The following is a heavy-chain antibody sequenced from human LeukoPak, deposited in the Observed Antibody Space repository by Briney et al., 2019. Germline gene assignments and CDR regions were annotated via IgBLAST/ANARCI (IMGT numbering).Heavy chain of an antibody. V-gene: IGHV1-69*06. CDR2: IIPIFGTA. D-gene: IGHD6-13*01. Sequence: RASVKVSCKASGGTFSSYAISWVRQAPGQGLEWMGGIIPIFGTANYAQKFQGRVTITADKSTSTAYMELSSLRSEDTAVYYCAREAAAGTYYFDYWGQGTLVTVSS. J-gene: IGHJ4*02. CDR1: GGTFSSYA. CDR3: AREAAAGTYYFDY.